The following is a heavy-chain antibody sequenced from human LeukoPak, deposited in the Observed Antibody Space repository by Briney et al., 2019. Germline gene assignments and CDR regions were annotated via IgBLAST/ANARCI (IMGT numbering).Heavy chain of an antibody. CDR3: VNDYGRQRGY. J-gene: IGHJ4*02. Sequence: GGSLRLSCAVSGFTFSNYWMSWVRQAPGKGLEWVANINQYASEKYYVDSAKGRFTISRDNAKNSLYLQLNSLRAEDTAMYYCVNDYGRQRGYWGQGTLVIVSS. D-gene: IGHD4-17*01. CDR1: GFTFSNYW. CDR2: INQYASEK. V-gene: IGHV3-7*01.